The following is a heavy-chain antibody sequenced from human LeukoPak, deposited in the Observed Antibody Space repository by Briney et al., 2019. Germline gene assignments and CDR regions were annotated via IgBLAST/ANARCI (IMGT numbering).Heavy chain of an antibody. Sequence: GGSLRLSCAASGFTLSSYWMTWVRQAPGKGQEWVASIKQDGSEKYYMDSVKGRFTISRDNAKNSLYLQMNSLRAEDTAVYYCAGHYDSSGYRVDVFDIWGQGTMVTVSS. CDR1: GFTLSSYW. CDR2: IKQDGSEK. J-gene: IGHJ3*02. D-gene: IGHD3-22*01. V-gene: IGHV3-7*01. CDR3: AGHYDSSGYRVDVFDI.